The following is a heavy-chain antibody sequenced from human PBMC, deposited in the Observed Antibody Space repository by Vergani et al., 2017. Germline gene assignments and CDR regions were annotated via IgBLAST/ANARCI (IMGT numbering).Heavy chain of an antibody. CDR1: GFTFRNYA. CDR3: VRVKGSNWNDHLYDI. Sequence: EVQLLESGGGLAQPGGSLRLSCAASGFTFRNYAMTWVRQAPGKGLEWVGRIRNKANDYTTQYAASVKGRFTISRDDSKSHLYLQMNSLQTEDTALYYCVRVKGSNWNDHLYDIWGQGTLVTVSS. J-gene: IGHJ3*02. CDR2: IRNKANDYTT. V-gene: IGHV3-72*01. D-gene: IGHD1-1*01.